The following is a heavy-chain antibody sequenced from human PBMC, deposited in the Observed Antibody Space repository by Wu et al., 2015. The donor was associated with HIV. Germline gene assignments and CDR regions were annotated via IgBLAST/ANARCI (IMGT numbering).Heavy chain of an antibody. CDR2: IKQNSGGA. V-gene: IGHV1-2*02. Sequence: QVQLVQSGAEVKKPGASVRVSCRASGYSLSDYGMHWVRQAPGQGLEWMGWIKQNSGGATYAQKFQGRVTMTRDTSISTAYMELSRLRSDDTAVYYCARLWFGGDAFDIWGQGTMVTVSS. CDR3: ARLWFGGDAFDI. CDR1: GYSLSDYG. J-gene: IGHJ3*02. D-gene: IGHD3-10*01.